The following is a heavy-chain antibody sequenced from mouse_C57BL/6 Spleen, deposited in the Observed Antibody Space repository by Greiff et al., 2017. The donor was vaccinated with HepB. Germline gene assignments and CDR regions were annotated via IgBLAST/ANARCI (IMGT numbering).Heavy chain of an antibody. CDR1: GYAFSSSW. J-gene: IGHJ4*01. CDR3: AREDYSGAMDY. Sequence: VKLMESGPELVKPGASVKISCKASGYAFSSSWMNWVKQRPGKGLEWIGRIYPGDGDTNYNGKFKGKATLTADKSSSTAYMQLSSLTSEDSAVYFCAREDYSGAMDYGGQGTSVTVSS. CDR2: IYPGDGDT. D-gene: IGHD2-12*01. V-gene: IGHV1-82*01.